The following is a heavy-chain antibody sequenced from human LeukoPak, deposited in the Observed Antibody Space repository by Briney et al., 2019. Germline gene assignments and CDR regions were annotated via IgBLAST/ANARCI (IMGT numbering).Heavy chain of an antibody. V-gene: IGHV4-59*10. CDR2: IYTSGST. J-gene: IGHJ4*02. CDR1: GGSFSGYY. Sequence: SETLSLTCAVYGGSFSGYYWSWIRQPAGKGLEWIGRIYTSGSTNYNPSLKSRVTMSVDTSKNQFSLKLSSVTAADTAVYYCARVLGIGYYFDYWGQGTLVTVSS. D-gene: IGHD7-27*01. CDR3: ARVLGIGYYFDY.